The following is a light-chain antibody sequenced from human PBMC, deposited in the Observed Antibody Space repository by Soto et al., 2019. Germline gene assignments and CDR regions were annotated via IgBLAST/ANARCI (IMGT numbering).Light chain of an antibody. CDR2: GVS. CDR3: EQYGSSPRT. Sequence: EVVLTQSPATLSLSPGERATLSCGASQSVSSYLAWYQQKAGQAPRLLIYGVSSRPTGIPDRFSGSGSGTDFTLAISRLEPEDFAVYYCEQYGSSPRTFGQGTKVDIK. J-gene: IGKJ1*01. CDR1: QSVSSY. V-gene: IGKV3-20*01.